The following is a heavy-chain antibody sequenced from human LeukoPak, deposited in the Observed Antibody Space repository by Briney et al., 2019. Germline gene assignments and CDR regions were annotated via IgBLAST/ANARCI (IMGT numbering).Heavy chain of an antibody. CDR2: ISWDGGST. Sequence: GGSLRLSCAASGFTFDDYTMHWVRQAPGKGLEWVSLISWDGGSTYYADSVKGRFTISRDNSKNSLYLQMSSLRTEDTALYYCAKDRGITIFGVVITSGMDVWGQGTTVTVSS. V-gene: IGHV3-43*01. CDR3: AKDRGITIFGVVITSGMDV. D-gene: IGHD3-3*01. J-gene: IGHJ6*02. CDR1: GFTFDDYT.